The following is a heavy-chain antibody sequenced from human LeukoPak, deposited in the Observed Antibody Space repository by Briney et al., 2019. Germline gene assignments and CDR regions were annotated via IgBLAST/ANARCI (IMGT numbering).Heavy chain of an antibody. V-gene: IGHV3-7*03. D-gene: IGHD6-19*01. CDR1: GFTFSNYW. CDR2: IKEDGSEK. CDR3: ARGYSSGWYGY. J-gene: IGHJ4*02. Sequence: PGGSLRLSCAASGFTFSNYWMTWVRQAPGKGLEWVANIKEDGSEKYYVDSVKGRLTISRDNAKNSLSLQMNSLRAEDTAVYYCARGYSSGWYGYWGQGTLVTVSS.